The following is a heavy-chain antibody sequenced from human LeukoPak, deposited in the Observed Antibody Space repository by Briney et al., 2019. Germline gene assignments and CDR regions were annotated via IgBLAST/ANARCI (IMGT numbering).Heavy chain of an antibody. CDR2: ISYDGSNK. CDR3: ARDFRAGGVTSKAFDI. J-gene: IGHJ3*02. CDR1: GFTFSNYA. Sequence: PGGSLRLSCAASGFTFSNYAIHWVCQAPGKGLERVAVISYDGSNKYYADSVKGRFTISRDNSKNTLYLQMNSLRAEDTAVYYCARDFRAGGVTSKAFDIWGQGTMVTVSS. D-gene: IGHD3-16*01. V-gene: IGHV3-30*04.